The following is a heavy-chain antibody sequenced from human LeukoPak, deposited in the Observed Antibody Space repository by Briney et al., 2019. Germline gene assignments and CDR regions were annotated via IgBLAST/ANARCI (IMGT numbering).Heavy chain of an antibody. CDR1: VDSVSSKSAA. D-gene: IGHD6-19*01. CDR2: TYYRSKWSN. J-gene: IGHJ3*02. Sequence: SQTLSLTCAISVDSVSSKSAAWNWIRQSPSRGLEWLGRTYYRSKWSNGYAVSVKSRISINPDTSKNQFSLQLNSVTAEDTAVYYCARSKDIAVAGTVAFDIWGQGTMVTVSS. CDR3: ARSKDIAVAGTVAFDI. V-gene: IGHV6-1*01.